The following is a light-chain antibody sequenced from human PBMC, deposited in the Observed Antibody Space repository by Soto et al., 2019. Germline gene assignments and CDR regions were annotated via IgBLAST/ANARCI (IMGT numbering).Light chain of an antibody. CDR1: QGINNY. CDR3: QQYNSYPPA. Sequence: DIQMTQSPSSLSASVGDRVTITCRASQGINNYFAWFQQQPGKAPKSLIYGASSLHSGVPSKFSGSCSGPYFTLTISSLQPEDVAIYYCQQYNSYPPAFGGGTKVEIK. CDR2: GAS. V-gene: IGKV1-16*02. J-gene: IGKJ4*01.